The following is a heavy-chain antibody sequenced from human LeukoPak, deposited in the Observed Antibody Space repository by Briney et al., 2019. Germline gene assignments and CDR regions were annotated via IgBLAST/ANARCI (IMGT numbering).Heavy chain of an antibody. D-gene: IGHD3-10*01. CDR2: ISSSSSYI. Sequence: GGSLRLSCAASGFTFSSYSMNWVRQAPGKGLEWVSSISSSSSYIYYADSVKGRFTISRDNAKNSLHLQMNSLRAEDTAVYYCAGPLWFGESSFDYWGQGTLVTVSS. V-gene: IGHV3-21*01. CDR1: GFTFSSYS. CDR3: AGPLWFGESSFDY. J-gene: IGHJ4*02.